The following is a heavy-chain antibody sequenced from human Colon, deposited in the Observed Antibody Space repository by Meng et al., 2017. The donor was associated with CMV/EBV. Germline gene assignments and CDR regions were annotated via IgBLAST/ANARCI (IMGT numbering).Heavy chain of an antibody. J-gene: IGHJ5*02. V-gene: IGHV1-2*02. Sequence: ASVKVSCKASGYSFTDYYLHWVRQAPGQGLEWMGWINPNGGGTDYAQKFQDRVTLTRDTSVNTAYLEVRRLTSDDTVVYYCARVKCGTTSCSQGLDPWGQGTLVTVSS. D-gene: IGHD2-2*01. CDR1: GYSFTDYY. CDR2: INPNGGGT. CDR3: ARVKCGTTSCSQGLDP.